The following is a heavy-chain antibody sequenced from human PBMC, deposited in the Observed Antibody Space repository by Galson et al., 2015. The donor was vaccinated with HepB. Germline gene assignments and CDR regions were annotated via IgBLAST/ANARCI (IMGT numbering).Heavy chain of an antibody. J-gene: IGHJ6*02. V-gene: IGHV1-69*13. CDR3: ARDIGHCSGGSCRYYYYYGMDV. Sequence: SVKVSCKASGGTFSSYAISWVRQAPGQGLEWMGGIIPIFGTANYAQKFQGRVTITADESTSTAYMELSSLRSEDTAVYYCARDIGHCSGGSCRYYYYYGMDVWGQGTTVTVSS. CDR1: GGTFSSYA. CDR2: IIPIFGTA. D-gene: IGHD2-15*01.